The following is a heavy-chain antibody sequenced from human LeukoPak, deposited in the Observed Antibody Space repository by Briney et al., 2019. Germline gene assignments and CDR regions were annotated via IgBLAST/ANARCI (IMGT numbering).Heavy chain of an antibody. Sequence: GGALRLSCAASGFTFSGYWMHWVRQAPGKGLVWVSRINSDGISTSYADSVKGRFTISRDNAKNTLYLRMNSLRAEDSAVYHCARDAHCSSYPSCYSVLFDPWGQGTLVTVSS. D-gene: IGHD2-2*01. J-gene: IGHJ5*02. CDR2: INSDGIST. CDR1: GFTFSGYW. V-gene: IGHV3-74*01. CDR3: ARDAHCSSYPSCYSVLFDP.